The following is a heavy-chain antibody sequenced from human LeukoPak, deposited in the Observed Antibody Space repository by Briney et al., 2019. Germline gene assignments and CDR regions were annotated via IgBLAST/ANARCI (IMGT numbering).Heavy chain of an antibody. CDR1: GGSISSYY. Sequence: PSQTLSLTCTVSGGSISSYYWSWIRQPPGKGLEWLGYIYYSGSTNYNPSLKSRVTISVDTSKNQFSLKLSSVTAADTAVYYCARNKVVVNWFDPWGQGTLVTVSS. J-gene: IGHJ5*02. D-gene: IGHD3-22*01. V-gene: IGHV4-59*08. CDR3: ARNKVVVNWFDP. CDR2: IYYSGST.